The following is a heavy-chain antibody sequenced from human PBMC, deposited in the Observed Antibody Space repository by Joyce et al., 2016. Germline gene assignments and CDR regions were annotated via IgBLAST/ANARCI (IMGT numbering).Heavy chain of an antibody. V-gene: IGHV3-21*01. Sequence: EVQLVESGGGLVKPGGSLRLSCAASGFTFSSYSMSWVGQAPGKGLELVSSLSSSSSYIKYTDSVKVRFTISRDNAKNSLYLQMNSLRVEDTAVYYCARSSYTNGIFDYWGQGTLVTVSS. CDR3: ARSSYTNGIFDY. D-gene: IGHD2-8*01. J-gene: IGHJ4*02. CDR2: LSSSSSYI. CDR1: GFTFSSYS.